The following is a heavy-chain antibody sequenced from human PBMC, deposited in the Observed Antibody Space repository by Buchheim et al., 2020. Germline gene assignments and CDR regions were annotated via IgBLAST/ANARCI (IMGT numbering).Heavy chain of an antibody. J-gene: IGHJ4*02. D-gene: IGHD3-9*01. CDR3: ARVGGRRYFDWLLPFDY. V-gene: IGHV4-34*01. CDR1: GGSFSGYY. Sequence: QVQLQQWGAGLLKPSETLSLTCAVYGGSFSGYYWSWIRQPPGKGLEWIGEINHSGSTNSNPSLKSRVTISVDTSKNQFSLQLSSVTAADTAVYYWARVGGRRYFDWLLPFDYWGQGTL. CDR2: INHSGST.